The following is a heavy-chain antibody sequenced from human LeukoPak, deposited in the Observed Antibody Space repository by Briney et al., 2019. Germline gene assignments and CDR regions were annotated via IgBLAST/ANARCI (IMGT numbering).Heavy chain of an antibody. CDR1: GGSLSSYY. V-gene: IGHV4-59*01. CDR2: IYYSGSA. CDR3: ASSTAEDMGFDP. D-gene: IGHD1-14*01. J-gene: IGHJ5*02. Sequence: SETLSLTCPVSGGSLSSYYWSWIRQPPGKGLEWIGYIYYSGSANYNPSLKSRVTISVDTSKNQFSLKLSSVTAADTAVYYCASSTAEDMGFDPWGQGTLVTVSS.